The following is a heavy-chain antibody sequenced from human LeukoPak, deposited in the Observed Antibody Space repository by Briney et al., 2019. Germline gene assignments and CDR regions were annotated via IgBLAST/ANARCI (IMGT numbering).Heavy chain of an antibody. V-gene: IGHV1-2*02. CDR1: GYTFTGYY. D-gene: IGHD4-17*01. CDR3: ARARLRRSAFDI. Sequence: ASVKVSCKASGYTFTGYYMHWVRQAPGQGLEWMGWINPNSGGTNYAQKFQGRVTMTRDTSISTAYMELSRLRSDDTAVYYCARARLRRSAFDIWGQGTMVTVSS. J-gene: IGHJ3*02. CDR2: INPNSGGT.